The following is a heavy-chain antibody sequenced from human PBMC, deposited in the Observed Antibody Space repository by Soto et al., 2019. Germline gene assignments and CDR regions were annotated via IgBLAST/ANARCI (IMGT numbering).Heavy chain of an antibody. J-gene: IGHJ5*02. V-gene: IGHV4-59*08. CDR1: GGTISSWN. D-gene: IGHD3-9*01. Sequence: SETLSLTCTVSGGTISSWNWSWIRQPPGKGLEWIGYIYYSGSTYYNPSLKSRVTISVDTSKNQFSLKLSSVTAADTAVYYCARAEPGGVLRYFDWTQRGRNWFDPWGQGTLVTVPQ. CDR3: ARAEPGGVLRYFDWTQRGRNWFDP. CDR2: IYYSGST.